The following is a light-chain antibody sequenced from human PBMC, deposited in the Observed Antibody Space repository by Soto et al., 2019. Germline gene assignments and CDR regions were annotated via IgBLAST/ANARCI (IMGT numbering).Light chain of an antibody. CDR3: QQYESLPLT. J-gene: IGKJ5*01. CDR2: DAS. V-gene: IGKV1-33*01. CDR1: QDINKN. Sequence: DTEMTHSPSSLSGSGGDVVTITCQASQDINKNLIWYQQKPGKAPKLLIYDASDLETGVPSRFSGSGSGTGFTFTISSLQPEDFATYYCQQYESLPLTFGEGTRREIK.